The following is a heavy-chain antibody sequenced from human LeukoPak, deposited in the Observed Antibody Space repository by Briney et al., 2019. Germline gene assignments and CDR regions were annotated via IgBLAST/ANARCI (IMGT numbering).Heavy chain of an antibody. CDR2: IYTSGST. CDR1: GGSISSSSYY. V-gene: IGHV4-61*02. CDR3: ARDVTKYQLLYPYYYYYMDV. D-gene: IGHD2-2*02. Sequence: SETLSLTCTVSGGSISSSSYYWGWIRQPAGKGLEWIGRIYTSGSTNYNPSLKSRVTISVDTSKNQFSLKLSSVTAADTAVYYCARDVTKYQLLYPYYYYYMDVWGKGTTVTISS. J-gene: IGHJ6*03.